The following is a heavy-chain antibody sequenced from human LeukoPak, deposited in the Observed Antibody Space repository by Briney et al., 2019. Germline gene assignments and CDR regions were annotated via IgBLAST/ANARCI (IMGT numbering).Heavy chain of an antibody. CDR3: ARLGTTFDPYYFDY. CDR2: IYYRGST. J-gene: IGHJ4*02. Sequence: PSETLSLTCTVSGGSISNYYWSWIRQPPGKGLEWIGYIYYRGSTNHNPSLKSRVTISVDTSKNQFSLKVNSVTAADTAVYYCARLGTTFDPYYFDYWGQGTLVTVST. V-gene: IGHV4-59*08. D-gene: IGHD3-3*01. CDR1: GGSISNYY.